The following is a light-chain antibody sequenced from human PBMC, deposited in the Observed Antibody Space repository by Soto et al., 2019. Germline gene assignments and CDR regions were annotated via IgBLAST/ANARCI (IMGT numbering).Light chain of an antibody. CDR1: QTISSW. CDR2: KAS. J-gene: IGKJ1*01. V-gene: IGKV1-5*03. Sequence: DTQMTQSPSTLSGSVGDRVTITCRASQTISSWLAWYQQKPGKAPKLLIYKASTLKGGVPSRFSGSGSGTEFTLAISGLQSDDFATYYCQQYNTYWTFGPGTKVDIK. CDR3: QQYNTYWT.